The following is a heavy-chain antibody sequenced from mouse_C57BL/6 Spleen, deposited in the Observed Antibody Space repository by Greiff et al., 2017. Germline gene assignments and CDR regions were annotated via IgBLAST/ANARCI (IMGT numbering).Heavy chain of an antibody. J-gene: IGHJ2*01. CDR1: GYTFTDYY. V-gene: IGHV1-26*01. CDR2: INPNNGGT. CDR3: ARRGDDY. Sequence: EVQLQQSGPELVKPGASVKISCKASGYTFTDYYMNWVKQSHGKSLEWIGDINPNNGGTSYNQKFKGKATLTVDKSSSTAYMELRSLTSEDSAVXYCARRGDDYWGQGTTLTVSS.